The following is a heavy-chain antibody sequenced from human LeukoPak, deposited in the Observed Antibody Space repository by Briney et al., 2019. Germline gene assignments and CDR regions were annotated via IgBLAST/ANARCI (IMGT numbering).Heavy chain of an antibody. CDR2: ISGSGGST. Sequence: GGSLRLSCAASGFTFSDHYMDWVRQAPGKGLEWVSAISGSGGSTYYADSVKGRFTISRDNSKNTLYLQMNSLRAEDTAVYYCAKALPGGARYFDYWGQGTLVTVSS. CDR1: GFTFSDHY. V-gene: IGHV3-23*01. D-gene: IGHD1-26*01. CDR3: AKALPGGARYFDY. J-gene: IGHJ4*02.